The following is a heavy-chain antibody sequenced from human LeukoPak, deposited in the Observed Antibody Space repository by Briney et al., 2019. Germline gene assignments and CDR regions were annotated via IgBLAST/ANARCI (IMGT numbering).Heavy chain of an antibody. V-gene: IGHV5-51*01. CDR3: ARPGSPVLYYFDY. CDR1: GYSFTNYW. D-gene: IGHD1-1*01. Sequence: ESLKISCKGSGYSFTNYWIGWVRQMPGKGLEWMGIIYPGDSDTRYSPSFQGQVTISADKSISTAYLQWSSLKASDTAMYYCARPGSPVLYYFDYWGQGTLVTVSS. CDR2: IYPGDSDT. J-gene: IGHJ4*02.